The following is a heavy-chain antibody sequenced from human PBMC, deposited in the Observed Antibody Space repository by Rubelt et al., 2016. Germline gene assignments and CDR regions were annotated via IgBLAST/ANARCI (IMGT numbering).Heavy chain of an antibody. J-gene: IGHJ4*02. CDR3: ARNWGFDY. CDR2: ISGSGDRT. V-gene: IGHV3-23*01. CDR1: GFSFSTYA. D-gene: IGHD7-27*01. Sequence: GSLRLSCEGSGFSFSTYAVSWIRQAPGKGLEWVSGISGSGDRTYYADSVKGRLTISRDNSKNTIYVQMNSLRAEDTAVYYCARNWGFDYWGQGTLVTVSS.